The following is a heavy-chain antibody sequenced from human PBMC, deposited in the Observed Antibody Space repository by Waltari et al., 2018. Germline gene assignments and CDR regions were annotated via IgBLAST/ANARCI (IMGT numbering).Heavy chain of an antibody. CDR3: AGPAAGGSWRFDS. CDR1: GFIVAGAY. J-gene: IGHJ4*02. CDR2: LYSDGRT. V-gene: IGHV3-53*01. Sequence: EAQVVESGGGLIQPGGSLTLSCSAAGFIVAGAYSSWFRLAPGRGLEWVSLLYSDGRTYYADSVKGRFTSSRGDCKSTFCLQMNSLRVEDTAVYYCAGPAAGGSWRFDSWGQGTLVSVSS. D-gene: IGHD2-15*01.